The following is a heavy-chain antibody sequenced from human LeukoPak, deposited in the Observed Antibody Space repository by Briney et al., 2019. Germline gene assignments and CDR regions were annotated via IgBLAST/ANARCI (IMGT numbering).Heavy chain of an antibody. CDR1: GFTFSSYG. CDR2: IYSGGST. V-gene: IGHV3-NL1*01. CDR3: ARQGIVGATRAIDY. J-gene: IGHJ4*02. D-gene: IGHD1-26*01. Sequence: PGGSLRLSCAASGFTFSSYGMHWVRQAPGKGLEWVSVIYSGGSTYYADSVKGRFTISRDNSKNTLYLQMNSLRAEDTAVYYCARQGIVGATRAIDYWGQGTLVTVSS.